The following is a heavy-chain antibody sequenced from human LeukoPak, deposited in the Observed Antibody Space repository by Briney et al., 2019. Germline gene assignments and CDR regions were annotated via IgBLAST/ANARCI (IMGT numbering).Heavy chain of an antibody. CDR3: AKVLLGGDSGSYDEVGELSMYV. V-gene: IGHV3-30*18. CDR2: ISYDGSNK. CDR1: GFTFSSYG. J-gene: IGHJ6*01. D-gene: IGHD1-26*01. Sequence: GGSLRLSCAVSGFTFSSYGMHWVRQAPGKGLEWVAVISYDGSNKYYADSVKGRFTISRDKSKNTLYLQMNSLRAEDTAAYYCAKVLLGGDSGSYDEVGELSMYVWGEGATVTVSS.